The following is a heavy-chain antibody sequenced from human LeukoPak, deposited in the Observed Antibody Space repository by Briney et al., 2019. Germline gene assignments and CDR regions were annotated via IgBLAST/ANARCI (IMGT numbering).Heavy chain of an antibody. CDR3: ARASGYSSSSGLL. CDR2: IYYSGSF. Sequence: PSETLSLTCTVSGGSISSSTYYWGWIRQPPGKGLEWIGSIYYSGSFYYNPSLKSRVTISLDTSKNQFSLKLSSVTAADTAVYHCARASGYSSSSGLLWGQGTLVTVSS. J-gene: IGHJ4*02. D-gene: IGHD6-6*01. CDR1: GGSISSSTYY. V-gene: IGHV4-39*07.